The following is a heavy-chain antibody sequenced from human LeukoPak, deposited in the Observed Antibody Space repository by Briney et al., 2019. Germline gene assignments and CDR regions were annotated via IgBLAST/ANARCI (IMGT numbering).Heavy chain of an antibody. J-gene: IGHJ4*02. V-gene: IGHV3-64*01. Sequence: PGGSLRLSCAASGFTFSSYAMHWVRQAPGKGLEYVSAISSHGGSTYYANSVKGRFTISRDNSKNTLYLQMGSLRAEDMAVYYCARDYYDSSGYSCFDYWGQGTLVTVSS. D-gene: IGHD3-22*01. CDR3: ARDYYDSSGYSCFDY. CDR1: GFTFSSYA. CDR2: ISSHGGST.